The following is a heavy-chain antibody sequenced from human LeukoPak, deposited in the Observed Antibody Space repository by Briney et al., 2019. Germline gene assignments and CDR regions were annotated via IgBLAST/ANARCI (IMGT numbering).Heavy chain of an antibody. J-gene: IGHJ4*02. CDR1: GYTFTGYY. Sequence: ASVKVSCKASGYTFTGYYMHWVRQAPGQGLEWMGWINPNSGGTNYAQKFQGRVTMTRDTSISTAYMELSRLRSDDTAVYYCATHMEQQLVPLAFDYWGLGTLVTVSS. D-gene: IGHD6-13*01. CDR3: ATHMEQQLVPLAFDY. CDR2: INPNSGGT. V-gene: IGHV1-2*02.